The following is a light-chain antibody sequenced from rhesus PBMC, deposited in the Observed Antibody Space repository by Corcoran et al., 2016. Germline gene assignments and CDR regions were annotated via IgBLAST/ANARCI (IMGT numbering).Light chain of an antibody. V-gene: IGKV3-53*02. Sequence: QVILTQSPATLSSSPGERATLSCRASQSVSRSLAWYQQTPGQAPRLLILGASSGATGIPDRFSGSASGQEFTLTISGLEPGDFAVYYCQKYSRSPWAFGQGTKVEIK. CDR2: GAS. CDR1: QSVSRS. J-gene: IGKJ1*01. CDR3: QKYSRSPWA.